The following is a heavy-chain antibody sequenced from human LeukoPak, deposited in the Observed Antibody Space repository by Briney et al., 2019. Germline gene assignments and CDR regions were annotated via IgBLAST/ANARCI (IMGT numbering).Heavy chain of an antibody. CDR3: ARDRAYYYDSSGYPDY. D-gene: IGHD3-22*01. CDR1: GYTFTSYA. J-gene: IGHJ4*02. CDR2: INAGNGNT. Sequence: ASVKVPCKASGYTFTSYAMHWVRQAPGQRLEWMGWINAGNGNTKYSQKFQGRVTITRDTSASTAYMELSSLRSEDTAVYYCARDRAYYYDSSGYPDYWGQGTLVTVSS. V-gene: IGHV1-3*01.